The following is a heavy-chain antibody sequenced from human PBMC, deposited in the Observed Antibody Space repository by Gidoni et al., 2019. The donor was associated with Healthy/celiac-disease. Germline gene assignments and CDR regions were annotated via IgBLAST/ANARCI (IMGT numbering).Heavy chain of an antibody. J-gene: IGHJ6*02. V-gene: IGHV3-30-3*01. CDR3: ARDRYYYDSSGYYDNYYYYGMDV. CDR1: GFTFSSYD. D-gene: IGHD3-22*01. Sequence: QVQLVESGGGVVQPGRSLRLSCAAAGFTFSSYDMHWVRQAPGKGLEWVAVISYDGSNKYYADSVKGRFTISRDNSKNTLYLQMNSLRAEDTAVYYCARDRYYYDSSGYYDNYYYYGMDVWGQGTTVTVSS. CDR2: ISYDGSNK.